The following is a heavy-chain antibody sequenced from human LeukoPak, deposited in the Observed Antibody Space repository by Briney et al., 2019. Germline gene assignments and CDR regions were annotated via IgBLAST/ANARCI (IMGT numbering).Heavy chain of an antibody. J-gene: IGHJ3*02. CDR1: GGSISSYY. CDR3: ARDLPLVVSDAFDI. V-gene: IGHV4-4*07. Sequence: PSETLSLTCTVSGGSISSYYWSWIRQPAGKGLEWIGRIYTSGSTNYNPSLKSRVTMSVDTSKNQFSLKLSSVTAADTAVYYCARDLPLVVSDAFDIWGQGTMVTVSS. D-gene: IGHD2-15*01. CDR2: IYTSGST.